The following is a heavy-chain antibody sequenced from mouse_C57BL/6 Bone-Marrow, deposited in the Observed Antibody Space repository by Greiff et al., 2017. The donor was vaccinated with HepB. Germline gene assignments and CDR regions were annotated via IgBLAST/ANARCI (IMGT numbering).Heavy chain of an antibody. J-gene: IGHJ1*03. Sequence: VQLQQSGAELVRPGASVKLSCTASGFNIKDDYMHWVKQRPEQGLEWIGWIDPENGDTEYASKFQGKATITADTSSNTAYLPLSSLTSEDTAVYSCTTEGYYYVGYFYVCCTGTTVTVSS. CDR2: IDPENGDT. CDR3: TTEGYYYVGYFYV. D-gene: IGHD1-1*01. V-gene: IGHV14-4*01. CDR1: GFNIKDDY.